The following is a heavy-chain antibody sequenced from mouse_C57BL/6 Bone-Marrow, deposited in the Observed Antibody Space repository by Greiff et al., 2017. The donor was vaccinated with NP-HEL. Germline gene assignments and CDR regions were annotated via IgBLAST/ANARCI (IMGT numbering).Heavy chain of an antibody. V-gene: IGHV5-12*01. CDR1: GFTFSDYY. Sequence: EVKVEESGGGLVQPGGSLKLSCAASGFTFSDYYMYWVRQTPEKRLEWVAYISNGGGSTYYPDTVKGRFTISRDNAKNTLYLQMSRLKSEDTAMYYCAKIDGYYGGWGQGTLVTVSA. CDR3: AKIDGYYGG. J-gene: IGHJ3*02. CDR2: ISNGGGST. D-gene: IGHD2-3*01.